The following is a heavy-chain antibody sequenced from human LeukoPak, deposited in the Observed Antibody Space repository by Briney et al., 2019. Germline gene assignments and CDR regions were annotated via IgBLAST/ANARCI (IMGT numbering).Heavy chain of an antibody. CDR3: AKGDSSGWFYYFDY. CDR1: GFTFSSYA. J-gene: IGHJ4*02. V-gene: IGHV3-23*01. CDR2: ISSSGGST. Sequence: PGGSLRLSCAASGFTFSSYAMTWVRQAPGKWQEWVSAISSSGGSTYYAESVKGRYTISRDNSKNTLYLQVSSLRAADTAIYYCAKGDSSGWFYYFDYWGQGTLVTVSS. D-gene: IGHD6-19*01.